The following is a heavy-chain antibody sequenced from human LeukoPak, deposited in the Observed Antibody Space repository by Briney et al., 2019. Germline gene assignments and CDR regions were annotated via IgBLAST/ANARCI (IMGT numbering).Heavy chain of an antibody. D-gene: IGHD6-13*01. J-gene: IGHJ3*02. CDR1: GYTFTSSA. Sequence: GASVKVSCKASGYTFTSSAMNWVRQAPGQGLEWMGWINPNSGGTNYAQKFQGRVTMTEDTSTDTAYMELSSLRSEDTAVYYCATASWREGHGGAFDIWGQGTMVTVSS. V-gene: IGHV1-8*02. CDR3: ATASWREGHGGAFDI. CDR2: INPNSGGT.